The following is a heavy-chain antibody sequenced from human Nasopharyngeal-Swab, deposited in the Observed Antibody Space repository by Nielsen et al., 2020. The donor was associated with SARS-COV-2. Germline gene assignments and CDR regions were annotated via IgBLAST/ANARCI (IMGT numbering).Heavy chain of an antibody. D-gene: IGHD4-17*01. CDR2: IKQDGSEK. CDR3: ARVPTVGGDYTDGDHWFDP. J-gene: IGHJ5*02. V-gene: IGHV3-7*03. CDR1: GFTFSSYW. Sequence: GESLKISCAASGFTFSSYWMSWVRQAPGKGLEWVANIKQDGSEKYYVDSVKGRFTISRDNAKNSLYLQMNSLRAEDTAVYYCARVPTVGGDYTDGDHWFDPWGQGTLVTVSS.